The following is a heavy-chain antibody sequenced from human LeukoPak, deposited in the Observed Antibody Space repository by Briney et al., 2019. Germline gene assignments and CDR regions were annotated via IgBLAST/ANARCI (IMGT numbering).Heavy chain of an antibody. J-gene: IGHJ4*02. CDR3: AKEGDYGDYYFDY. V-gene: IGHV3-30*18. Sequence: PGGSLRLSCAASGFTFSSYGIVWVRQAPGKGPEWVAVISYDGSNTYYADSVKGRFTISRDNSKNTLYLQMNSLRAEDTAVYYCAKEGDYGDYYFDYWGQGTLVTVSS. CDR2: ISYDGSNT. CDR1: GFTFSSYG. D-gene: IGHD4-17*01.